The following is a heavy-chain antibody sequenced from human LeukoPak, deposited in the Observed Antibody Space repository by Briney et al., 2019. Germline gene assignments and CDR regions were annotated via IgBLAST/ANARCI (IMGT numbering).Heavy chain of an antibody. CDR3: ARTTSPEYDSGWLYYYYGMDV. J-gene: IGHJ6*02. CDR1: GFTFSSYW. CDR2: IKQDGSEK. Sequence: QSGGSLRLSCAASGFTFSSYWMSWVRQAPGKGLEWVANIKQDGSEKYYVDSVKGRFTISRDNAKNSLYLQMNSLRAEDTAVYYCARTTSPEYDSGWLYYYYGMDVWGQGTTVTVSS. D-gene: IGHD6-19*01. V-gene: IGHV3-7*04.